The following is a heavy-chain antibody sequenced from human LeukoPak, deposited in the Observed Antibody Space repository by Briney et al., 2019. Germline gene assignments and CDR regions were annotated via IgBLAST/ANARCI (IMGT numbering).Heavy chain of an antibody. CDR2: IYYSGST. CDR1: GGSITSYY. D-gene: IGHD6-13*01. Sequence: SETLSLTCTVSGGSITSYYWSWIRQPPGKGLEWIGYIYYSGSTNCNPSLKSRVTISVDPSKNQFSLKLSSVTAADTAVYYCARRGYSSQFDPWGQGTLVTVSS. J-gene: IGHJ5*02. V-gene: IGHV4-59*01. CDR3: ARRGYSSQFDP.